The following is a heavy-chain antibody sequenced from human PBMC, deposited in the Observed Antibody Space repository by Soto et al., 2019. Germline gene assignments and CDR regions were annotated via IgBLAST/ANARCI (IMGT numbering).Heavy chain of an antibody. J-gene: IGHJ4*02. CDR1: GFTFSSYG. CDR3: AKTGDWGPLSTGTNYLDS. CDR2: ISHDGVDE. D-gene: IGHD7-27*01. Sequence: QVQLVESGGGVVQPGKSLRLSCAASGFTFSSYGMHWFRQAPGKGLEWVAIISHDGVDEYYVDSVKGRFTISRDNSQNTLFLQMDSLRAEDTAIYYCAKTGDWGPLSTGTNYLDSWGQGTLVTVSS. V-gene: IGHV3-30*18.